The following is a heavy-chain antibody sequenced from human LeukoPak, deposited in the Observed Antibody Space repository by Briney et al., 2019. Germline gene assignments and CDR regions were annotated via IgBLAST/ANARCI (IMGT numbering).Heavy chain of an antibody. Sequence: ASLKVSCKASGYTFTSYDIDWVQQATGQGLEWMGWMNPNSGNTGCAQKFQGGVTMTRNTSISTAYMQLSSLRSEDTAVYYCEPGRMIVKWFDPWGQGTLVTVSS. CDR1: GYTFTSYD. CDR3: EPGRMIVKWFDP. V-gene: IGHV1-8*01. J-gene: IGHJ5*02. D-gene: IGHD3-22*01. CDR2: MNPNSGNT.